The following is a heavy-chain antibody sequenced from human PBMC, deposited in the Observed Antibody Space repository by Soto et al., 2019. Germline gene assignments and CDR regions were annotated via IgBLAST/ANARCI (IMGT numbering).Heavy chain of an antibody. D-gene: IGHD5-18*01. CDR3: TTSGYSYGYHFDY. J-gene: IGHJ4*02. CDR2: IKSKTDGGTT. V-gene: IGHV3-15*01. Sequence: GGSLRLSCAASGFTFSNAWMIWVRQAPGKGLEWVGRIKSKTDGGTTDYAAPVKGRFTISRDDSKNTLYLQMNSLKTEDTAVFYCTTSGYSYGYHFDYWGQGTLVTVSS. CDR1: GFTFSNAW.